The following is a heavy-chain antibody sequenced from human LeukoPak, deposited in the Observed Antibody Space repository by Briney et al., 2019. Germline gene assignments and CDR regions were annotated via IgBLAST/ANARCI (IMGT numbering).Heavy chain of an antibody. D-gene: IGHD3-3*01. CDR3: ARVSDYDFWSGYHDY. J-gene: IGHJ4*02. Sequence: GGSLRLSCAASGFTFSSYSMNWVCQAPGKGLEWVSSISSSSSYIYYADSVKGRFTISRDNAKNSLYLQMNSLRAEDTAVYYCARVSDYDFWSGYHDYWGQGTLVTVSS. CDR1: GFTFSSYS. CDR2: ISSSSSYI. V-gene: IGHV3-21*01.